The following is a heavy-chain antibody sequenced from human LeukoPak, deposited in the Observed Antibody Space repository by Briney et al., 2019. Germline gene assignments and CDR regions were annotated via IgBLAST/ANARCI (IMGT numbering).Heavy chain of an antibody. CDR1: DFTVSTNY. CDR3: ARVAAGKVIHY. V-gene: IGHV3-53*01. D-gene: IGHD6-13*01. CDR2: IYSGGKT. J-gene: IGHJ4*02. Sequence: TGGSLRLSCAGYDFTVSTNYMSWVRQAPGKGLKWVSVIYSGGKTYYADSVKGRFTISRDNSKNTVYLQMNSLRAEDTAVYYCARVAAGKVIHYWGQGTLVIVSS.